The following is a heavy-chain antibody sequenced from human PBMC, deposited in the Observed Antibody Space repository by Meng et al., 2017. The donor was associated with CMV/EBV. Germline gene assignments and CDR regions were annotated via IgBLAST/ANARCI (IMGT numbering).Heavy chain of an antibody. CDR3: AKDKDQAAPNWFDP. CDR2: IRYDGSNK. D-gene: IGHD2-2*01. J-gene: IGHJ5*02. CDR1: GFTFSSYG. V-gene: IGHV3-30*02. Sequence: GGSLRLSCAASGFTFSSYGMHWVRQAPGKGLEWVAVIRYDGSNKYYADSVKGRFTISRDNSKNTLYLQMNSLRAEDTAVYYCAKDKDQAAPNWFDPWGQGTLVTVSS.